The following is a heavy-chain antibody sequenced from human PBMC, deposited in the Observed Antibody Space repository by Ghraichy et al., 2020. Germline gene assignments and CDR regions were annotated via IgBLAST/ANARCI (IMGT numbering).Heavy chain of an antibody. D-gene: IGHD2/OR15-2a*01. CDR3: AKDKRGYFQPIDY. CDR2: T. J-gene: IGHJ4*01. V-gene: IGHV3-23*01. Sequence: TYYADSVKGRFTISRDNSENTLYLQMNSLRAEDTAVYYCAKDKRGYFQPIDYWG.